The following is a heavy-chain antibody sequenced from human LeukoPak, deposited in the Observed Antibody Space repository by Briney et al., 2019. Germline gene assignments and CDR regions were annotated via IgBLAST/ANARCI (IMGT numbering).Heavy chain of an antibody. CDR1: GGSINSYY. CDR3: ATTFGYSYGSLDDY. CDR2: INHSGST. J-gene: IGHJ4*02. D-gene: IGHD5-18*01. Sequence: PSETLSLTCTVSGGSINSYYWSWIRQPPGKGLEWIGEINHSGSTNYNPSLKSRVTISVDTSKNQFSLKLSSVTAADTAVYYCATTFGYSYGSLDDYWGQGTLVTVSS. V-gene: IGHV4-34*01.